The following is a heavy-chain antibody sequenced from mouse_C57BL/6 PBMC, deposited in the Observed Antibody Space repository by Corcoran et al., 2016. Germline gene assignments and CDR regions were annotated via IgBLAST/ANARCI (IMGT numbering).Heavy chain of an antibody. J-gene: IGHJ2*01. CDR2: INPNNGGT. V-gene: IGHV1-26*01. CDR1: GYTFTDYY. CDR3: ATLYLYYFDY. D-gene: IGHD2-1*01. Sequence: EVQLQQSGPELVKPGASVKISCKASGYTFTDYYMNWVKQSHGKSLEWIGDINPNNGGTSYNQKFKGKATLTVDKSSSTAYMELRSLTSEDSAVYYCATLYLYYFDYWGQGTTLTVSS.